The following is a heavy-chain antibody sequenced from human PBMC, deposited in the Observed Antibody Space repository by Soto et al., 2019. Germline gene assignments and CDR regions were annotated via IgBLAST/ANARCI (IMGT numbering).Heavy chain of an antibody. D-gene: IGHD3-22*01. CDR3: AKAPISLDGSGYYFASFDY. CDR1: GVTVCRYA. CDR2: LSGSGSGS. Sequence: GGCLGLWCAASGVTVCRYAVNWVRPTPGKGLEWVSTLSGSGSGSYYPDSLRGRFTISRDNSKNTLYLQMNNLRAEDTAVYYCAKAPISLDGSGYYFASFDYWGHGTRVNVSS. V-gene: IGHV3-23*01. J-gene: IGHJ4*01.